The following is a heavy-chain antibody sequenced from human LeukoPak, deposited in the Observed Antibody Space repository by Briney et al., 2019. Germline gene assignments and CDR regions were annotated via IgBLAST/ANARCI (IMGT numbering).Heavy chain of an antibody. CDR1: GYTLTSYG. CDR3: ARGLRMIVVVITYYYYMDV. Sequence: ASVKVSCKASGYTLTSYGINWVRQATGQGLEWMGWMNPNSGNTGYAQKFQGRVTMTRNTSISTAYMELSSLRSEDTAVYYCARGLRMIVVVITYYYYMDVWGKGTTVTVSS. J-gene: IGHJ6*03. D-gene: IGHD3-22*01. CDR2: MNPNSGNT. V-gene: IGHV1-8*02.